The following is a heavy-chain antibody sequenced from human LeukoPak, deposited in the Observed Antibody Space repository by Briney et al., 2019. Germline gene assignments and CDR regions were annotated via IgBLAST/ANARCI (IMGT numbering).Heavy chain of an antibody. CDR1: GFTFSSYG. V-gene: IGHV3-30*02. D-gene: IGHD1-26*01. J-gene: IGHJ4*02. CDR3: AKDTITYSGSYCYFDY. CDR2: IRYVGSNK. Sequence: GGSLRLSCAASGFTFSSYGMHWVRQAPGKGLEWVAFIRYVGSNKYYADSVKGRFTISRDNSKNTLYLQMNSLRAEDTAVYYCAKDTITYSGSYCYFDYWGQGTLVTVSS.